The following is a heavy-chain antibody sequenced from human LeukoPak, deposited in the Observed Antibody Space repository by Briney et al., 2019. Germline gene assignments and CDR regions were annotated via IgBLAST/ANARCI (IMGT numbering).Heavy chain of an antibody. CDR2: FCYGGSS. CDR1: GGSISRDNYC. V-gene: IGHV4-39*01. CDR3: VRSRMGDGYNFAY. J-gene: IGHJ4*02. D-gene: IGHD5-24*01. Sequence: SETLSLTCTVSGGSISRDNYCWGWIRPPPVKGLAWIGSFCYGGSSYNNPSLKSRVTISVDTSKNQLSLKLSSVTAADTAVYYCVRSRMGDGYNFAYWGQGILVTVSS.